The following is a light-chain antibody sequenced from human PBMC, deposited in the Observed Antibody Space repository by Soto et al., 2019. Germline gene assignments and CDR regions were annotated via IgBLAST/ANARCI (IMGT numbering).Light chain of an antibody. CDR3: SSYTSSSTVV. J-gene: IGLJ2*01. CDR2: EVS. Sequence: QSALTQPASVVGSPGQSITISCTGTSSDIGNYNYVSWYQQHPGKAPEVIIYEVSNRPSGVSNRFSGSKSGNTASLTISGLQAEDEADYYCSSYTSSSTVVFGGGTKLTVL. CDR1: SSDIGNYNY. V-gene: IGLV2-14*01.